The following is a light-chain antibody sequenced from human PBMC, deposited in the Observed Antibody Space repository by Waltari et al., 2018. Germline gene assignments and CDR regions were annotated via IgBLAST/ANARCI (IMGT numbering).Light chain of an antibody. Sequence: QSALTQPASVSGSPGQSIPISCTGTSRDIGFYNYVPWYQQHPGKAPKLMIYDVSERPSGVSNRFSGSKSGNTASLTISGLQAEDEADYYCNSYAGSSSWVFGGGTKLTVL. J-gene: IGLJ3*02. CDR2: DVS. V-gene: IGLV2-14*01. CDR1: SRDIGFYNY. CDR3: NSYAGSSSWV.